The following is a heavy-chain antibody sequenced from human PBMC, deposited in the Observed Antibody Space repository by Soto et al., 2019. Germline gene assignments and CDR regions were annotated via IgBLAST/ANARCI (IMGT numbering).Heavy chain of an antibody. V-gene: IGHV3-30*18. Sequence: QVQLVESGGGVVQPGRSLRLSCAASGFTFSSYGMHWVRQAPGKGLEWVAVISYDGSNKYYADSVKGRFTISRDNSKNTLYLQMNSLRAEDTAVYYCAKETYSETLDYWGHGTLVTLSS. CDR1: GFTFSSYG. J-gene: IGHJ4*01. CDR2: ISYDGSNK. CDR3: AKETYSETLDY. D-gene: IGHD2-15*01.